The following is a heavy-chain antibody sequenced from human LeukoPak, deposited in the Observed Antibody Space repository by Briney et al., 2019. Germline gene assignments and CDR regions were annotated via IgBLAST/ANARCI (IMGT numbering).Heavy chain of an antibody. CDR1: GFTFDDYA. CDR3: AEGTRAVSDAFHI. J-gene: IGHJ3*02. Sequence: GGSLRLSCAASGFTFDDYAMHWVRQAPGKGLEWVSGINWNGGGIAYADSVKGRFTISRDNAKNSLYLQMNSLRPEDMALYYCAEGTRAVSDAFHIWGQGTMVTVSS. D-gene: IGHD6-19*01. V-gene: IGHV3-9*03. CDR2: INWNGGGI.